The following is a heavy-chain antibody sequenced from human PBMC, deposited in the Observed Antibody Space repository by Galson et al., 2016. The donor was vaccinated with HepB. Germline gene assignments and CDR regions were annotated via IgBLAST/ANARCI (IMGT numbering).Heavy chain of an antibody. Sequence: SLRLSCAASGFPFDSYSVNWLRQAPGKGLEWVSTISGNGANTYHAGSVKGRFTVSRDNANNTLYLHMNSLRAEDPATYYCARLNKLLPYFDYWGQGILVTVAS. V-gene: IGHV3-23*01. CDR2: ISGNGANT. J-gene: IGHJ4*02. CDR3: ARLNKLLPYFDY. CDR1: GFPFDSYS. D-gene: IGHD2-15*01.